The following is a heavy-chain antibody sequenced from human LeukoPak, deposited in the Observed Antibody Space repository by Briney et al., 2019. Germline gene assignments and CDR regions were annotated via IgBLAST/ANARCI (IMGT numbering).Heavy chain of an antibody. V-gene: IGHV3-33*01. CDR1: GFSFSTYV. CDR2: IYYDGSNK. Sequence: GGSLRLSGAASGFSFSTYVMHWVRQAPGKGLEWVALIYYDGSNKFYADSVKGRFTVSRDNSKSTLYLQMNILRAEDTGVYYCTREEARAPLDNWGQGTLVTVSS. D-gene: IGHD6-6*01. J-gene: IGHJ4*02. CDR3: TREEARAPLDN.